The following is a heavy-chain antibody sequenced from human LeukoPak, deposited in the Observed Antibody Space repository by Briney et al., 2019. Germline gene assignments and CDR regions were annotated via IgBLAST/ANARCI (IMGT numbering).Heavy chain of an antibody. V-gene: IGHV1-69*06. CDR1: GGTFSSYA. Sequence: SVKVSFKASGGTFSSYAISWVRQAPGQGLEWMGGIIPIFGTANYAQKFQGRVTITADKSTSTAYMELSSLRSEDTAVYYCARSLYYYDSSGYYPYYFDYWGQGTLVTVSS. J-gene: IGHJ4*02. CDR2: IIPIFGTA. D-gene: IGHD3-22*01. CDR3: ARSLYYYDSSGYYPYYFDY.